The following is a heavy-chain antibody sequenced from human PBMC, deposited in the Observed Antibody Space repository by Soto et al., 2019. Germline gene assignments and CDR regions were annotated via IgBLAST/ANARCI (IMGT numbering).Heavy chain of an antibody. Sequence: PSETLSLTCTVSGGSISSGDYYWSWIRQPPGKGLEWIGYIYYSGSTYYNPSLESRVTISVDTSKNQFSLKLSSVTAADTAVYYCARERFPLGYCSGGSCYDWGQGTLVTVSS. CDR2: IYYSGST. CDR3: ARERFPLGYCSGGSCYD. V-gene: IGHV4-30-4*01. CDR1: GGSISSGDYY. J-gene: IGHJ4*02. D-gene: IGHD2-15*01.